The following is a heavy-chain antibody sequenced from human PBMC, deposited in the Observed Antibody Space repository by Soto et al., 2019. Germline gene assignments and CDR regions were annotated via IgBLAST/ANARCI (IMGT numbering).Heavy chain of an antibody. CDR3: AKKYLGTYPFDY. Sequence: SVKVSCKASGFTFTSSAVQWVRQARGQRLEWIGWIVVGSGNTNYAQKFQERVTITRDMSTSTAYMELSSLRAEDTAVYYCAKKYLGTYPFDYWGQGTLVTVSS. V-gene: IGHV1-58*01. J-gene: IGHJ4*02. CDR1: GFTFTSSA. CDR2: IVVGSGNT. D-gene: IGHD1-26*01.